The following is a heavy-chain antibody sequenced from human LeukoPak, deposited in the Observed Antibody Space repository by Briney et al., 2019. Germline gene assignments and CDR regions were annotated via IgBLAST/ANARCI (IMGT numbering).Heavy chain of an antibody. CDR1: GGSISSSSYY. CDR3: ARLPTTYLYFDY. Sequence: KTSETLSLTCAVSGGSISSSSYYWGWIRQPPGKGLEWIGGIYYSGSAYYNPSLKSRVTISVDTSKNQFSLKLSSVTAADTAVYYCARLPTTYLYFDYWGQGTLVTVSS. CDR2: IYYSGSA. J-gene: IGHJ4*02. D-gene: IGHD4-17*01. V-gene: IGHV4-39*01.